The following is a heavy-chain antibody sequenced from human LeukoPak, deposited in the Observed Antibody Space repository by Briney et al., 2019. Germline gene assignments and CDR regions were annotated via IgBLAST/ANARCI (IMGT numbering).Heavy chain of an antibody. CDR2: IIPMFGVT. J-gene: IGHJ2*01. D-gene: IGHD2-15*01. CDR3: AREGGESCSGGACHHWYFDL. CDR1: GDTPFRYG. Sequence: SVKVSCKASGDTPFRYGISWVRQAPGQGLEWRGRIIPMFGVTKYVKKFQGRVTITADTSTSTVYMELSSLTSEDTAVYFCAREGGESCSGGACHHWYFDLWGRGTLVTVSS. V-gene: IGHV1-69*04.